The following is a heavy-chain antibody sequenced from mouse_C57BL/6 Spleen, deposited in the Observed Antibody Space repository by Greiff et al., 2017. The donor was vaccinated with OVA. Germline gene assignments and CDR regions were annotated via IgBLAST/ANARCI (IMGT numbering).Heavy chain of an antibody. Sequence: QVQLQQPGAELVRPGSSVKLSCKASGYTFTSYWMHWVKQRPIQGLEWIGNIDPSDSETHYNQKFKDKATLTVDKSSSTAYMQLSSLTSEDSAVYYCARGDSSGYSFAYWGQGTLVTVSA. CDR2: IDPSDSET. J-gene: IGHJ3*01. CDR3: ARGDSSGYSFAY. V-gene: IGHV1-52*01. D-gene: IGHD3-2*02. CDR1: GYTFTSYW.